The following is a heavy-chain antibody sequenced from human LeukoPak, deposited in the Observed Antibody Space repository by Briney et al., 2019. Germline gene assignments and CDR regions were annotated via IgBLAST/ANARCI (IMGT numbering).Heavy chain of an antibody. CDR1: GGSISSYY. J-gene: IGHJ3*02. D-gene: IGHD5-24*01. CDR3: ARHRDGYNWDAFDI. V-gene: IGHV4-4*07. CDR2: IYTSGST. Sequence: SETLSLTCTVSGGSISSYYWSWIRQPAGKGLEWIGRIYTSGSTNYNPSLKSRVTMSVDTSKNQFSLKLSSVTAADTAVYYCARHRDGYNWDAFDIWGQGTLVTVSS.